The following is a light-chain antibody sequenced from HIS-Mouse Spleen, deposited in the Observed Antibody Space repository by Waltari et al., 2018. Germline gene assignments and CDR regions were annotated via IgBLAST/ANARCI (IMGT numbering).Light chain of an antibody. CDR1: SSNIGRNT. J-gene: IGLJ1*01. Sequence: QSVLTQPPSASGTPGQRVTISCSGSSSNIGRNTVNWYQQLPGTAPKLLISSTNQRPSGVPDRFSGSKSGTSASLAISGLQSEDEADYYCAAWDDSLNGYVFGTGTKVTVL. CDR2: STN. V-gene: IGLV1-44*01. CDR3: AAWDDSLNGYV.